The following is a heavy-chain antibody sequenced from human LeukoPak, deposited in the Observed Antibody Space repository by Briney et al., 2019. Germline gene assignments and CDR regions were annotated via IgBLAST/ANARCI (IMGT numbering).Heavy chain of an antibody. CDR2: INPNSGGT. Sequence: ASVKVSCKASGYTFIGYYMHWVRQAPVQGLEWIGWINPNSGGTKYAQKFQGRVTMTRDTSISTAYMELSRLRSDDTAVYYCARGVAAYYYYMDVWGKGTTVTVSS. V-gene: IGHV1-2*02. CDR3: ARGVAAYYYYMDV. J-gene: IGHJ6*03. D-gene: IGHD6-19*01. CDR1: GYTFIGYY.